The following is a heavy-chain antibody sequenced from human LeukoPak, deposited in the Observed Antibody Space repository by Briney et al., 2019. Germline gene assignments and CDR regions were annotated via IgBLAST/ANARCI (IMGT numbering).Heavy chain of an antibody. CDR3: ATANYDYGYFDY. V-gene: IGHV1-24*01. CDR1: GYTLTELS. CDR2: FDPEDGET. D-gene: IGHD5-12*01. Sequence: ASVNVSCKVSGYTLTELSMHWVRQAPGKGLEWMGGFDPEDGETTYAQKFQGRVTMTEDTSTDTAYMELSSLRSEDTAVYYCATANYDYGYFDYWGQGTLVTVSS. J-gene: IGHJ4*02.